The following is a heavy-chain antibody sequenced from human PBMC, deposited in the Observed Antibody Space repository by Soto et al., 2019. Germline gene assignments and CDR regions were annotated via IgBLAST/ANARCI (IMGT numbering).Heavy chain of an antibody. CDR1: GGSISSSSYY. V-gene: IGHV4-39*01. J-gene: IGHJ4*02. Sequence: QLQLQESGPGLVKPSETLSLTCTVSGGSISSSSYYWGWNRQPPGKGLEWIGSIYYSGSTYYNPSLKSRVTISVDTSKNQFSLKLSSVTAADTAVDYCARVTYFDYWGQGTLVTVSS. CDR2: IYYSGST. D-gene: IGHD2-21*02. CDR3: ARVTYFDY.